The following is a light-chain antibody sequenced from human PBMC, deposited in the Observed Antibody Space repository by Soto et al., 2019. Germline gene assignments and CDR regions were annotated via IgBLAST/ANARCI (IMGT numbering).Light chain of an antibody. Sequence: EIVLTQSPATLSLSPGERAALSCRASQTVSSTYLAWYQQRPGQAPRLIIYDTSSRATGIPDRFSGSGSGTDFTLTISKLEHEDFAVYYCQQYGSSPQTFGQGTKVEIK. V-gene: IGKV3-20*01. CDR2: DTS. CDR1: QTVSSTY. CDR3: QQYGSSPQT. J-gene: IGKJ1*01.